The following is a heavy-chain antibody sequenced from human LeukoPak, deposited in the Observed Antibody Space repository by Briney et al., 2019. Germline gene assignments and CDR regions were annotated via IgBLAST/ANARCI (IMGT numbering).Heavy chain of an antibody. V-gene: IGHV4-31*03. D-gene: IGHD2-15*01. J-gene: IGHJ3*02. CDR1: GGSISSGGYY. Sequence: TLSLTCTVSGGSISSGGYYWSWIRQHPGKGLEWIGYIYYSGSTYYNPSLKSRVTISVDTSKNQFSLKLSSVTAADTAVYYCARSGRSSDAFDIWGQGTMVTVSS. CDR2: IYYSGST. CDR3: ARSGRSSDAFDI.